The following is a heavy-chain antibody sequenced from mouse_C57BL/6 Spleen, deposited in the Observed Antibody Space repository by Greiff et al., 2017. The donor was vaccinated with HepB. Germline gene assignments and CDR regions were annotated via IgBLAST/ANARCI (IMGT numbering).Heavy chain of an antibody. D-gene: IGHD2-3*01. V-gene: IGHV1-9*01. CDR3: ARQRDGYPAWFAY. J-gene: IGHJ3*01. CDR1: GYTFTGYW. CDR2: ILPGSGST. Sequence: VQLQQSGAELMKPGASVKLSCKATGYTFTGYWIEWVKQRPGHGLEWIGEILPGSGSTNYNEKFKGKATFTADTSSNTAYIQLSSLTTEDSAIYYCARQRDGYPAWFAYWGQGTLVTVSA.